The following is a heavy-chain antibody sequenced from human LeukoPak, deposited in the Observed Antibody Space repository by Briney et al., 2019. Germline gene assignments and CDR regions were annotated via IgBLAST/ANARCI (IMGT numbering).Heavy chain of an antibody. D-gene: IGHD3-22*01. CDR3: AELGITMIRGV. J-gene: IGHJ6*04. CDR2: ISSSGSTI. CDR1: GFTFSSYE. V-gene: IGHV3-48*03. Sequence: GGSLRLSCAASGFTFSSYEMNWVRQAPGKGLEWVSYISSSGSTIYYADSVKGRFTISRDSAKNSLYLQMNSLRAEDTAVYYCAELGITMIRGVWGKGTTVTISS.